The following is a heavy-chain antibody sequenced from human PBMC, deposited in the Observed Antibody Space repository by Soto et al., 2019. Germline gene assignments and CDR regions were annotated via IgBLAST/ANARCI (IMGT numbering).Heavy chain of an antibody. V-gene: IGHV3-7*05. J-gene: IGHJ4*02. Sequence: EVQLVESGGGLVQPGGSLRLSCAASGFTFTTYWMAWVRQAPGAGLEWVANINQDGGQTYYYVDSVKGRFTISRDNAKNSLYLQMNSLRAEDTAIYYCAGDHIAGSALHYWGQGTLVTVSS. CDR3: AGDHIAGSALHY. CDR1: GFTFTTYW. CDR2: INQDGGQTY. D-gene: IGHD2-21*01.